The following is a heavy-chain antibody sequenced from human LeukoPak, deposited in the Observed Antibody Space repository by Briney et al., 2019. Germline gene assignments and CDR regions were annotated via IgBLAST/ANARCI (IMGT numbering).Heavy chain of an antibody. CDR2: VSSGSSTI. J-gene: IGHJ4*02. CDR1: GFTFSDYY. Sequence: GGSLRLSCAASGFTFSDYYMSWIRQAPGKALEWVSYVSSGSSTIYYADSVKGRFTISRDNSKNTLYLQMNSLRAEDTAVYYCAKVSYGDYGRDYWGQGTLVTVSS. V-gene: IGHV3-11*04. D-gene: IGHD4-17*01. CDR3: AKVSYGDYGRDY.